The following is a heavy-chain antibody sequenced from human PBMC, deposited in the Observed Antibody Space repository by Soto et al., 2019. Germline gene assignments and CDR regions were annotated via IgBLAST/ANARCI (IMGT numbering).Heavy chain of an antibody. CDR3: AKETRIMICGGLIPQDEYYYGMDV. D-gene: IGHD3-3*01. V-gene: IGHV3-23*01. Sequence: LRLSCATSGFAFNSYAMSWVRQAPGKGLEWVSGISDSGGSTYYADSVKGWFTISRDNSKNTLYLQMNSLRAEDTAIYYCAKETRIMICGGLIPQDEYYYGMDVWGRGTTVTVSS. J-gene: IGHJ6*02. CDR2: ISDSGGST. CDR1: GFAFNSYA.